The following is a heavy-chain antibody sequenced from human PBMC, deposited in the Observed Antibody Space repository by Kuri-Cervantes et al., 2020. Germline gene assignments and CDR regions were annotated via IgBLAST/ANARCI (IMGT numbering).Heavy chain of an antibody. V-gene: IGHV3-7*01. CDR3: AKDQWRFLEWYYYGMDV. CDR1: GFTFSNYW. CDR2: IDRDDNEK. Sequence: GGSLRLSCVGSGFTFSNYWMTWVRQAPGKGLEWVANIDRDDNEKNYVDSVKGRFTISRDNSKNTLYLQMNSLRAEDTAVYYCAKDQWRFLEWYYYGMDVWGQGTTVTVSS. J-gene: IGHJ6*02. D-gene: IGHD3-3*01.